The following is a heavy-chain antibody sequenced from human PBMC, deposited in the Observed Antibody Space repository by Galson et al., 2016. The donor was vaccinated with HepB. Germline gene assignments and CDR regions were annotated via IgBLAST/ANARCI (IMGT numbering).Heavy chain of an antibody. D-gene: IGHD3-3*01. V-gene: IGHV3-7*01. Sequence: SLRLSCAASGFTFTTYWMTWVRQAPGKGLEWVANIKQDGSEKYYVDSVKGRFTISRDNSEKTVYLQMNSLRGEDTAVYYCAKDFWDLRGGPYYYGMDFWGQGTTVTVSS. CDR3: AKDFWDLRGGPYYYGMDF. CDR1: GFTFTTYW. J-gene: IGHJ6*02. CDR2: IKQDGSEK.